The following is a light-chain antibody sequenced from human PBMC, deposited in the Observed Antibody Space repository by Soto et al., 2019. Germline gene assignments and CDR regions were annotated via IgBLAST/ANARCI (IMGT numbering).Light chain of an antibody. CDR2: EVS. J-gene: IGLJ1*01. Sequence: QSALTQPASVSGSPGQSITISCTGTTSDVGSYDLVSWYQHHPGKAPKLLIYEVSKRPSGVSDRFSGSKSGNTASLTISGLQNEDEADYYCCSFAGSSNLYVFGTETKLTVL. CDR1: TSDVGSYDL. CDR3: CSFAGSSNLYV. V-gene: IGLV2-23*02.